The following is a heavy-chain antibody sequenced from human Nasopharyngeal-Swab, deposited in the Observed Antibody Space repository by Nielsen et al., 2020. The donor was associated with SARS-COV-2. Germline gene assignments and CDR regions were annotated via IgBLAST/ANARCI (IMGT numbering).Heavy chain of an antibody. D-gene: IGHD2-8*01. CDR2: VNLNSGNA. V-gene: IGHV1-8*01. CDR1: GYTSTGFD. J-gene: IGHJ5*01. CDR3: ARGRPDSESMEWYPPRKCFDS. Sequence: ASVKVSCKASGYTSTGFDINWVRHVARQGLEWMGWVNLNSGNAGYEEKFQGRVTMTRDTYIRTAYMELSSLTSGDTAIYYCARGRPDSESMEWYPPRKCFDSWGQGTRVTVSS.